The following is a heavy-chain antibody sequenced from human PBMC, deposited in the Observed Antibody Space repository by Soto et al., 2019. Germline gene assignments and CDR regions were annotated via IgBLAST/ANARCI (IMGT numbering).Heavy chain of an antibody. V-gene: IGHV1-18*01. J-gene: IGHJ6*03. CDR2: ISAYNGNT. CDR1: GYTFTSYA. CDR3: ARYQDEHLSTGGGYYYYLDV. D-gene: IGHD7-27*01. Sequence: GASVKVSCKASGYTFTSYAMHWVRQAPGQRLEWMGWISAYNGNTNYAQKLQGRVTMTTDTSTSTAYMELRSLRSDDTAVYYCARYQDEHLSTGGGYYYYLDVWGKGTTVTVSS.